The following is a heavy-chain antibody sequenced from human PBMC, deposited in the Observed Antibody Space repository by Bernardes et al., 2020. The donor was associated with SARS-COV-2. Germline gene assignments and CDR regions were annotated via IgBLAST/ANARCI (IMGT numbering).Heavy chain of an antibody. Sequence: ETLSLTCTVSGGSISSYYWSWIRQPPGKGLEWIGYIYYSGSTNYNPSLKSRVTISVDTSKNQFSLKLSSVTAADTAVYYCARYVVVVAAHADDAFDIWGQGTMVTVSS. D-gene: IGHD2-15*01. CDR3: ARYVVVVAAHADDAFDI. J-gene: IGHJ3*02. V-gene: IGHV4-59*01. CDR2: IYYSGST. CDR1: GGSISSYY.